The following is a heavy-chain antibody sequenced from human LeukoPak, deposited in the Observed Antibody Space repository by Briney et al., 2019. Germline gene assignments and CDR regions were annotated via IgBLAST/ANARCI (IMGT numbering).Heavy chain of an antibody. Sequence: GGSLRLSCAASGFTFSTYSMNWVRQAPGKGLEWVSVISGGGGSTYYADSVKGRFTISRDNSKNTLFLQMNSLRAEDTAVYYCAKGGYCSSTSCYVGWFDPWGQGTLVTVSS. CDR2: ISGGGGST. V-gene: IGHV3-23*01. CDR1: GFTFSTYS. D-gene: IGHD2-2*01. J-gene: IGHJ5*02. CDR3: AKGGYCSSTSCYVGWFDP.